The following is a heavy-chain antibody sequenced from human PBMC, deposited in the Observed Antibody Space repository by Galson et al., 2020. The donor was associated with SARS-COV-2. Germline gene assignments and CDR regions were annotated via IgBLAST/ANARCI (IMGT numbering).Heavy chain of an antibody. Sequence: ASETLSLNCNVSGYSISRGYYWGWIRQSPGKGLEWIGSIYHNRSPFYNPSLKSRVTISLDTSENQFSLRLRSVTAADTATYFCARGPWVFIGAAISNHFDFWGQGILVTVSS. V-gene: IGHV4-38-2*02. J-gene: IGHJ4*02. CDR3: ARGPWVFIGAAISNHFDF. CDR1: GYSISRGYY. CDR2: IYHNRSP. D-gene: IGHD5-12*01.